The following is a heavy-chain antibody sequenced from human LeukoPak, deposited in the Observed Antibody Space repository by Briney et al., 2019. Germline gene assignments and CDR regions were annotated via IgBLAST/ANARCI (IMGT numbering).Heavy chain of an antibody. J-gene: IGHJ6*02. CDR1: GGTFSSHA. CDR2: IIPILGIA. CDR3: ARDIPAAYYYYGMDV. D-gene: IGHD2-2*01. V-gene: IGHV1-69*04. Sequence: SVKVSCKASGGTFSSHAISWVRQAPGQGLEWMGRIIPILGIANYAQKFQGRVTITADRSTSTAYMELSSLRSEDTAVYYCARDIPAAYYYYGMDVWGQGTTVTVSS.